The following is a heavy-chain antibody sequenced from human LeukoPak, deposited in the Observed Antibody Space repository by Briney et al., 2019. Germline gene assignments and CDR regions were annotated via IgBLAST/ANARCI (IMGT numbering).Heavy chain of an antibody. Sequence: PEGSLRLSCAASGFTFSSYEMNWVRQAPGKGLEWVSYISSSGSTIYYADSVKGRFTISRDNAKNSLYLQMNSLRAEDTAVYYCASYPIGGSGSYYYYYYGMDVWGKGTTVTVSS. V-gene: IGHV3-48*03. J-gene: IGHJ6*04. CDR2: ISSSGSTI. CDR1: GFTFSSYE. D-gene: IGHD3-10*01. CDR3: ASYPIGGSGSYYYYYYGMDV.